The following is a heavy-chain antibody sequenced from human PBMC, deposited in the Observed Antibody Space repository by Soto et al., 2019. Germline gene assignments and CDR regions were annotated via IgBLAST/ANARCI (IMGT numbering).Heavy chain of an antibody. CDR3: AHVVVVSNWFDP. J-gene: IGHJ5*02. D-gene: IGHD3-22*01. Sequence: QITLKESGPTLVKHTQTLTLTCTFSGFSFSTTGVGVGWIRQPPGKALEWLALIYWDDDKRYSPSLKSNLTITKDTSKNQVVLTMTNMDPVDTATYYCAHVVVVSNWFDPWGQGTLVTVSS. CDR2: IYWDDDK. V-gene: IGHV2-5*02. CDR1: GFSFSTTGVG.